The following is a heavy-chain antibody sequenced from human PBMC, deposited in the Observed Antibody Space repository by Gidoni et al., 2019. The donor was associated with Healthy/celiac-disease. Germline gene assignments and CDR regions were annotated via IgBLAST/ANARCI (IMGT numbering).Heavy chain of an antibody. Sequence: SFRGYYWSWIRQPPGKVLEWIGEINHSGSTNYNPSLNSRVTISVDTSKNQFSLKLSSVTAADTAVYYCARRAYDFWSGYRGGTFDYWGQGTLVTVSS. CDR3: ARRAYDFWSGYRGGTFDY. V-gene: IGHV4-34*01. CDR1: SFRGYY. J-gene: IGHJ4*02. CDR2: INHSGST. D-gene: IGHD3-3*01.